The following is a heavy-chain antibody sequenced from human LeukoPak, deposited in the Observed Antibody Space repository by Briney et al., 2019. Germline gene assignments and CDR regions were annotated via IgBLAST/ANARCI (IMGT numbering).Heavy chain of an antibody. CDR3: ARGGSGSYYYYYYMDV. Sequence: GGSLRLSCAASGFTFSRYSMNWVRQAPGKGLEWVSSISSRSSYMYYADSVKGRLTISRDNAKNSLYLQMNSLRAEDTAVYYCARGGSGSYYYYYYMDVWGKGTTVTISS. CDR1: GFTFSRYS. CDR2: ISSRSSYM. V-gene: IGHV3-21*04. J-gene: IGHJ6*03. D-gene: IGHD3-10*01.